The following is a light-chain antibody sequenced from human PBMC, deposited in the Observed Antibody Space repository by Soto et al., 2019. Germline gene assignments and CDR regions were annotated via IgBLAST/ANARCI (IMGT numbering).Light chain of an antibody. CDR1: QSINSW. CDR2: KAS. J-gene: IGKJ2*01. CDR3: QQYNSYPYT. V-gene: IGKV1-5*03. Sequence: DIQMTQSPSTLSASVGDRATITCRASQSINSWLAWYQQKPGTAPKVLIYKASSLQSGVPSRFSGSGSGTEFTLTISSLQPDDFATYYCQQYNSYPYTFGQGTKLEIK.